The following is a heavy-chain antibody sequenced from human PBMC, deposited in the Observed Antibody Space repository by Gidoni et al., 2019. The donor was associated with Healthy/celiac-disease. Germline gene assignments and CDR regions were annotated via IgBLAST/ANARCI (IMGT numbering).Heavy chain of an antibody. D-gene: IGHD6-19*01. CDR1: GFTVSSNY. CDR2: IYSGGST. CDR3: ARVGSSGWSPFDY. V-gene: IGHV3-53*01. Sequence: EVQLVESGGGLIQPGGSLRLSCSASGFTVSSNYMSWVRQAPGKGLEWVSVIYSGGSTYYADSVKGRFTISRDNSKNTLYLQMNSLRAEDTAVYYCARVGSSGWSPFDYWGQGTLVTVSS. J-gene: IGHJ4*02.